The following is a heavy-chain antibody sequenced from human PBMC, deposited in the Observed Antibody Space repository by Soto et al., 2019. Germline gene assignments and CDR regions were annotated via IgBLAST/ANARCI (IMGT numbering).Heavy chain of an antibody. CDR2: INYNGGST. V-gene: IGHV3-64*01. J-gene: IGHJ3*01. CDR1: GFSFSNHA. CDR3: ARAKDYWNYAFDL. D-gene: IGHD1-7*01. Sequence: GGSLRLSCAASGFSFSNHAFHWVRQAPGKGLEYVSAINYNGGSTFYANSVKGRFTISRDNSKNTLYLQMGSLRTEDMAVYYCARAKDYWNYAFDLWGQGTMVTVSS.